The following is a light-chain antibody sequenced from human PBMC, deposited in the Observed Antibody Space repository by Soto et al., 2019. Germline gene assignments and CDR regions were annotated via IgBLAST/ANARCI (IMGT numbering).Light chain of an antibody. CDR2: DVD. CDR3: SSYTSSSTLV. V-gene: IGLV2-14*01. Sequence: QSALTQPASVSGSPGQSITISCTGTSSDVGTYKYVSWYQQHPEKAPKLMIYDVDNRPSGVSNRFSGSKSGNTASLTISGLQAEDEADYYCSSYTSSSTLVFGGGTKVTVL. J-gene: IGLJ2*01. CDR1: SSDVGTYKY.